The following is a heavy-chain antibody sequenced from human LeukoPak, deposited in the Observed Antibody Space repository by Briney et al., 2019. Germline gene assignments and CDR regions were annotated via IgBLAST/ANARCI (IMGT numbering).Heavy chain of an antibody. Sequence: GGSLRLSCAASGFNFDDYGMSWVRQAPGKGLEWVSGINWNGGSTGYADSVKGRFTISRDNAKNSLYLQMNNLRAEDTALYYCARVSYDYDPWRLAYWVPGTLVSVSS. D-gene: IGHD3-22*01. CDR1: GFNFDDYG. CDR2: INWNGGST. J-gene: IGHJ4*02. V-gene: IGHV3-20*04. CDR3: ARVSYDYDPWRLAY.